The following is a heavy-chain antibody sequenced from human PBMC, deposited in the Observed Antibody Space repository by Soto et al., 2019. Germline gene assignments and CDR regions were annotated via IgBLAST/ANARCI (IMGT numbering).Heavy chain of an antibody. J-gene: IGHJ4*02. CDR3: ARVRFLEWSHFDY. CDR2: IYYSGST. D-gene: IGHD3-3*01. CDR1: GGSISSGGYY. Sequence: SETLSLTCTVSGGSISSGGYYWSLIRQHPGKGLEWIGYIYYSGSTYYNPSLKSRVTISVDTSKNQFSLKLSSVTAADTAVYYCARVRFLEWSHFDYWGQGTLVTVSS. V-gene: IGHV4-31*03.